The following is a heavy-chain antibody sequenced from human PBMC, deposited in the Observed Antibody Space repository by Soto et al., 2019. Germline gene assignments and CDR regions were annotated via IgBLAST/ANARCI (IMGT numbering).Heavy chain of an antibody. Sequence: QVQLHESGPGLVKPSETLSLTCTVSGGAISRYYWSLIRQPPGKGLEWIGYMYNTGSTVYNPSFKSRVTISVDTSKNQFSLKLNSVTAAATAVYYCARDLWGYCGTDCYPLDVWGQGTTVTVSS. J-gene: IGHJ6*02. CDR1: GGAISRYY. CDR3: ARDLWGYCGTDCYPLDV. D-gene: IGHD2-21*02. CDR2: MYNTGST. V-gene: IGHV4-59*01.